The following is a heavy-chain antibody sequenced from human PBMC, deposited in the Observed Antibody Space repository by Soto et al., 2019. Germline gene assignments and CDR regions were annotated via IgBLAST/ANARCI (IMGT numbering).Heavy chain of an antibody. V-gene: IGHV1-18*01. D-gene: IGHD3-9*01. CDR1: VYAFTSYG. J-gene: IGHJ6*02. Sequence: ASVEVAWKAAVYAFTSYGISWVRQAPGQGLEWMGWISVYNGNTNYAQRLQGRVTMTTDTSTNTAYMELRSLRSDDTAVYYCATSGAFAWLIRDYYYYGMDVWGQGTTVTVSS. CDR3: ATSGAFAWLIRDYYYYGMDV. CDR2: ISVYNGNT.